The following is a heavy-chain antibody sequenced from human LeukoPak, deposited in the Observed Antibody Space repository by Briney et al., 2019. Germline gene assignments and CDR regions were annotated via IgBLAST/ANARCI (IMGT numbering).Heavy chain of an antibody. CDR2: IYYSGST. CDR3: ARHRSSSPGYCSGGSCYRHDAFDI. V-gene: IGHV4-59*08. J-gene: IGHJ3*02. Sequence: PSETLSLTCTVSGGSISSYYWSWIRQPPGKGLEWIGYIYYSGSTNYNPSLKSRVTISVDTSKNQFSLKLSSVTAADTAVYYCARHRSSSPGYCSGGSCYRHDAFDIWGQGTMVTVSS. D-gene: IGHD2-15*01. CDR1: GGSISSYY.